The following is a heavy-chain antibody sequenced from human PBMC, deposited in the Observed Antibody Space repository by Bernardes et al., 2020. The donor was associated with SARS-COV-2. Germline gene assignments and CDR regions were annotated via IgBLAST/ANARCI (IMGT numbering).Heavy chain of an antibody. V-gene: IGHV3-7*01. CDR2: IKEDGSEK. Sequence: VGSLRLSCAASGFTFSSYWMSWVRQAPGKVLEWVANIKEDGSEKNYVDSVKGRFSISRDNAKNSLYLQMNSLRAEDTAVYYCAVPPSNYDRYGMDVWGQGTTVTVYS. J-gene: IGHJ6*02. CDR3: AVPPSNYDRYGMDV. CDR1: GFTFSSYW. D-gene: IGHD3-22*01.